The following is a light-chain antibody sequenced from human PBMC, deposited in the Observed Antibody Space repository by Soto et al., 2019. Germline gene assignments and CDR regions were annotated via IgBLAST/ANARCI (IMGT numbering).Light chain of an antibody. J-gene: IGKJ1*01. Sequence: EIVLTQSPGTLSLSPGERATLSCRASQSVSSSYLAWHQQKPGQAPSLLIYGASSRATGIPDRFSGSGSGTDFTLTISRLEPEDFAVYYCQQYGSSPWTFGQGTKVEIK. CDR1: QSVSSSY. CDR3: QQYGSSPWT. CDR2: GAS. V-gene: IGKV3-20*01.